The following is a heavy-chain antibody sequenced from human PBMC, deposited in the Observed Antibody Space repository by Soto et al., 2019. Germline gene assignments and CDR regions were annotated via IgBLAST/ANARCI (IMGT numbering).Heavy chain of an antibody. V-gene: IGHV3-23*01. D-gene: IGHD3-22*01. Sequence: LRLSCAASGCTFSSYAMSWVRQAPGKGLEWVSAISGSGGSTYYADSVKGRFTISRDNSKNTLYLQMNSLRAEDTAVYYCAKASNYYDSSGSKEDAFDYWGQGTLVTVSS. CDR3: AKASNYYDSSGSKEDAFDY. CDR1: GCTFSSYA. CDR2: ISGSGGST. J-gene: IGHJ4*02.